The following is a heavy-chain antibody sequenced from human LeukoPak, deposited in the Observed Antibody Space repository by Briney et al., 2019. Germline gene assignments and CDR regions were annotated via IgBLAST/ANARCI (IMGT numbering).Heavy chain of an antibody. J-gene: IGHJ3*02. CDR3: AKGTGWSLGPASRFDAFDI. Sequence: GGSLRLSCAASGFTFSSYAMSWVRQAPGKGLEWVSAISGSGGSTYYADSVKGRFTISRDNSKNTLYLQMNSLRAEDTAVYYCAKGTGWSLGPASRFDAFDIWAKGQWSPSLQ. D-gene: IGHD2-15*01. CDR2: ISGSGGST. V-gene: IGHV3-23*01. CDR1: GFTFSSYA.